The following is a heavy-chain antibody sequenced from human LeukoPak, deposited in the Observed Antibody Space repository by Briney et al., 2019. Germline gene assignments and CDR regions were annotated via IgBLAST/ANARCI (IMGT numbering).Heavy chain of an antibody. Sequence: GGSLRLSWAASGFTFSSYAMSWVRQAPGKGLEWASAISGSGGSTYYADSVKGRFTISRDNTKNTLYLQMNSLRAEDTAVYYCAKASMGWYFDYWRQGTLVTVSS. D-gene: IGHD6-19*01. J-gene: IGHJ4*02. CDR2: ISGSGGST. V-gene: IGHV3-23*01. CDR3: AKASMGWYFDY. CDR1: GFTFSSYA.